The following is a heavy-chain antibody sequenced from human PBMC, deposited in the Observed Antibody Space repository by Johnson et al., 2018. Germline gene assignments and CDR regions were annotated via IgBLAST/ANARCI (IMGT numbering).Heavy chain of an antibody. CDR2: IYPGDSDT. V-gene: IGHV5-51*01. CDR3: ARHESSDWSPFEN. J-gene: IGHJ4*02. D-gene: IGHD3-22*01. CDR1: GYIFSNYW. Sequence: EVQLLESGAEVKKPGESLKISCKGSGYIFSNYWIGWVRQMPGKGLEWMGSIYPGDSDTTYSPSFQGQVTFSADKSISTAYLQWSSLKVSDTAIYYCARHESSDWSPFENWGQGTLVAVSS.